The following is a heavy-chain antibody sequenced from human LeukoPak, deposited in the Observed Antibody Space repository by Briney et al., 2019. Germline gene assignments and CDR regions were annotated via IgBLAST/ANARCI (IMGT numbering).Heavy chain of an antibody. Sequence: GGSLRLSCAASGYTFSNSWMHWVRQAPGKGLVWVSRSNPDGSTTTYADSVQGRFTISRDNAKNTLYLQMNSLRAEDTAVYFCARDRRSTGWIEYWGQGTLVTVSS. CDR1: GYTFSNSW. J-gene: IGHJ4*02. CDR3: ARDRRSTGWIEY. CDR2: SNPDGSTT. V-gene: IGHV3-74*01. D-gene: IGHD6-19*01.